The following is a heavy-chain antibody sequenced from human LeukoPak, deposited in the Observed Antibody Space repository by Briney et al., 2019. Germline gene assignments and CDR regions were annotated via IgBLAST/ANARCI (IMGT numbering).Heavy chain of an antibody. V-gene: IGHV3-48*04. D-gene: IGHD2-21*01. CDR1: GFDFSYYG. CDR2: IGNSNSAT. J-gene: IGHJ4*02. CDR3: ARNGGGLDY. Sequence: QPGGSLRLSGAASGFDFSYYGFLWARQAPGKGLEWLSYIGNSNSATYYSDSVKGRFNISRDNAKNSLYLQINSLRAEDTAVYYCARNGGGLDYWGQGTLVTVSS.